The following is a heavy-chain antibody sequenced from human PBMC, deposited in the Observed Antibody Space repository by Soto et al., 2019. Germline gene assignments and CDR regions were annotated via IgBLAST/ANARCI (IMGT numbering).Heavy chain of an antibody. J-gene: IGHJ4*02. CDR3: ARDFEDEITMVRGVIYYFDY. CDR2: IWYDGSNK. Sequence: GGSLRLSCAASGFTFSSYGMHWVRQAPGKGLEWVAVIWYDGSNKYYADSVKGRFTISRDNSKNTLYLQMNSLRAEDTAVYYCARDFEDEITMVRGVIYYFDYWGQGTLVTVSS. V-gene: IGHV3-33*01. CDR1: GFTFSSYG. D-gene: IGHD3-10*01.